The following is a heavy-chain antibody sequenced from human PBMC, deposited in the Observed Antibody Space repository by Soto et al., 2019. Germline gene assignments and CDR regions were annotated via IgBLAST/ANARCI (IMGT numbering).Heavy chain of an antibody. D-gene: IGHD2-15*01. Sequence: ASVKVSCKPSGYTFTTYDINWVRQATGHGLEWVGKMNPNTGHTTYAQKFQGRVTMTMSTSISTAYMELSSLTSGDTAVYYCARGTLHAFDFWGQGTMVTVSS. CDR1: GYTFTTYD. CDR3: ARGTLHAFDF. J-gene: IGHJ3*01. V-gene: IGHV1-8*01. CDR2: MNPNTGHT.